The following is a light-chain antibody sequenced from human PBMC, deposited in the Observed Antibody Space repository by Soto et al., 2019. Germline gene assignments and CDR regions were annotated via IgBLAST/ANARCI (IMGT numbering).Light chain of an antibody. V-gene: IGKV3-20*01. CDR1: QIVSSSY. CDR2: GAS. J-gene: IGKJ1*01. Sequence: DIGSTLSLCTRSVTQGERASLPCRASQIVSSSYLAWYQQKPGQAPRLLIYGASSRATGIPDRFSGSGSGTDFTLTISRLEPEDFAVYYCHQDDSWTFGQGTKVDIK. CDR3: HQDDSWT.